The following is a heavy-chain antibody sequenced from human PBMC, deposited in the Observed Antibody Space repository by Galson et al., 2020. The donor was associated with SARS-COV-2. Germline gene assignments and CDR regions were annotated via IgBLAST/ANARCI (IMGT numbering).Heavy chain of an antibody. Sequence: GGSLRLSCAASGFTFSSYSMNWVRQAPGKGLEWVSSISSSSSYIYYADSVKGRFTISRDNAKNSLYLQMNSLRAEDTAVYYCAREYATVTTHAFDIWGQGTMGTVSS. CDR1: GFTFSSYS. D-gene: IGHD4-17*01. V-gene: IGHV3-21*01. CDR2: ISSSSSYI. J-gene: IGHJ3*02. CDR3: AREYATVTTHAFDI.